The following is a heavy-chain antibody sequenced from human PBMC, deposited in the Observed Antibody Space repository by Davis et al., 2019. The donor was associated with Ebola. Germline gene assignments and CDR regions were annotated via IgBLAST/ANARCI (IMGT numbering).Heavy chain of an antibody. CDR2: IGTRGDPT. CDR3: VRDYLFALDI. CDR1: GFTFSSYT. J-gene: IGHJ3*02. Sequence: PGGSLRLSCAASGFTFSSYTMNWVRQAPGKGLEWVQYIGTRGDPTVYEDSVKGRFTVSRDDANNSLSLLMNSLRAEDTAIYYCVRDYLFALDIWGQGTMVTVSS. V-gene: IGHV3-48*01.